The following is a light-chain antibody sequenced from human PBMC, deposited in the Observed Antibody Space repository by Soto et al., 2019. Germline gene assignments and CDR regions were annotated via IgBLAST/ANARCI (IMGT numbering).Light chain of an antibody. V-gene: IGKV1-5*03. CDR2: KAS. J-gene: IGKJ1*01. Sequence: DIQMTQSPSTLSASVGDRVTITCRASQSISSWLAWYQQKPGKAPKLLIYKASSLESGVPSRFSGSGSGTAFTLTISSLPPDDFATYYCQQYSTYWTVGQGTKVEIK. CDR1: QSISSW. CDR3: QQYSTYWT.